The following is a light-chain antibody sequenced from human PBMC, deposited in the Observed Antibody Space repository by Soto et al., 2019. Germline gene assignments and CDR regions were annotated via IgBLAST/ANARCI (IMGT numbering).Light chain of an antibody. CDR2: GAS. CDR1: QSVDSN. J-gene: IGKJ3*01. V-gene: IGKV3-15*01. Sequence: EIVMTQSPATLSVSPGERATLSCRASQSVDSNLAWYQQKPGQAPRLLISGASTRATGIPARFSGSGSGTEFTLTISSLQSEDFAVSYCQQYSNWPPLFTFGPGTKVDIK. CDR3: QQYSNWPPLFT.